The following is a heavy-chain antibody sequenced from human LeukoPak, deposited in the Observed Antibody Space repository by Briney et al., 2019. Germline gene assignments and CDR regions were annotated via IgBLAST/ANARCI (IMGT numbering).Heavy chain of an antibody. D-gene: IGHD1-26*01. J-gene: IGHJ5*02. V-gene: IGHV3-74*01. Sequence: GGSLRLSCAASGFTFSNYWMHWVRQGPGKGLVWVSRINSDGSTTNYADSVKGRFTISRDNAKNTLYLQMNSLRAEDTAVYYCAKAGGSLISRFDPWGQGTLVTVSS. CDR1: GFTFSNYW. CDR2: INSDGSTT. CDR3: AKAGGSLISRFDP.